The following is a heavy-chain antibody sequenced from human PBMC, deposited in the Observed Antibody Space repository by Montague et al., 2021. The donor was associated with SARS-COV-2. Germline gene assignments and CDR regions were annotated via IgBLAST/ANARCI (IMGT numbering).Heavy chain of an antibody. J-gene: IGHJ4*02. V-gene: IGHV4-34*01. CDR3: ARWISRLRGVDE. Sequence: SETLSLTCAVYGGSFSGYYWTWIRQAPGKGLEWIGEITHRGSTTYNPSLESRVTISVDTSKKQFSLKLRSMTAADTAVYYCARWISRLRGVDEWGQGTLVTVSS. D-gene: IGHD3-10*01. CDR1: GGSFSGYY. CDR2: ITHRGST.